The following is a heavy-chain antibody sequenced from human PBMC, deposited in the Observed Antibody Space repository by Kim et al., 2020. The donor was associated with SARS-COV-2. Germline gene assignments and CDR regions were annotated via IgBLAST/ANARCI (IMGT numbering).Heavy chain of an antibody. J-gene: IGHJ2*01. D-gene: IGHD6-19*01. Sequence: GGSLRLSCAASGFTFSSYSMNWVRQAPGKGLEWVSYISSSSSTIYYADSVKGRFTISRDNAKNSLYLQMNSLRDEDTAVYYCARTPGIAVGPWQSPNWYFDLWGRGTLVTVSS. CDR1: GFTFSSYS. CDR2: ISSSSSTI. CDR3: ARTPGIAVGPWQSPNWYFDL. V-gene: IGHV3-48*02.